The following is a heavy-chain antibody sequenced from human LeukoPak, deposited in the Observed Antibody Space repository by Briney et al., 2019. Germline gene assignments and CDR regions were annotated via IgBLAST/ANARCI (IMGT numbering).Heavy chain of an antibody. CDR1: GGSISSSLYY. Sequence: SETLSLTCTVSGGSISSSLYYWGRIRQPPGKGLEWIGSIYYSGNTYYNPSLKSRITISVDTSKNHFSLRLRSVTAADTAMYYCARGTLYRGWSYYLDFWGQGSQVSVSS. D-gene: IGHD6-19*01. CDR3: ARGTLYRGWSYYLDF. CDR2: IYYSGNT. V-gene: IGHV4-39*02. J-gene: IGHJ4*02.